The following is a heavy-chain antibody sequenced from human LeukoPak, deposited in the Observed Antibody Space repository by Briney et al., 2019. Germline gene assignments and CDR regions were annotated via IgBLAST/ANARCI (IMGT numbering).Heavy chain of an antibody. V-gene: IGHV1-8*01. J-gene: IGHJ4*02. D-gene: IGHD6-13*01. Sequence: ASVKVSCKASGYTFTSYDINWVRQATGQGLEWMGWMNPNSGNTGYAQKFQGRVTMTRDTSTSTVYMELSSLRSEDTAVYYCARATLGGGSSWYYFDYWGQGTLVTVSS. CDR1: GYTFTSYD. CDR2: MNPNSGNT. CDR3: ARATLGGGSSWYYFDY.